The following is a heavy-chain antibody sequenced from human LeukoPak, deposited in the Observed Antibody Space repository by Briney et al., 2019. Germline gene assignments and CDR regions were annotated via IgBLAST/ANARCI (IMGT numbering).Heavy chain of an antibody. V-gene: IGHV3-30*03. D-gene: IGHD6-19*01. Sequence: GGSLRLSCAASGFTFSSYGMHWVRQAPGKGLEWVAVISYDGSNKYYADSVKGRFTISRDNSKNTLYLQMNSLRAEDTAVYYCARRPHGDSSGWSMDYWGQGTLVTVSS. J-gene: IGHJ4*02. CDR2: ISYDGSNK. CDR1: GFTFSSYG. CDR3: ARRPHGDSSGWSMDY.